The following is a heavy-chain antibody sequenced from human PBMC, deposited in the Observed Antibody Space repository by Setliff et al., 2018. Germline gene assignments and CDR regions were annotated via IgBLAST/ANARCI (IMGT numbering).Heavy chain of an antibody. CDR3: ARQQQLVIGSTAYYYYGMDV. Sequence: SETLSLTCTVSGGSISSSSYYWGWIRQPPGKGLEWIGSIYYSGSTYYNPSLKSRVTISVDTSKKKFSLKLSSVTAADTAVYYCARQQQLVIGSTAYYYYGMDVWGQGTTVTVSS. D-gene: IGHD6-13*01. CDR2: IYYSGST. V-gene: IGHV4-39*01. J-gene: IGHJ6*02. CDR1: GGSISSSSYY.